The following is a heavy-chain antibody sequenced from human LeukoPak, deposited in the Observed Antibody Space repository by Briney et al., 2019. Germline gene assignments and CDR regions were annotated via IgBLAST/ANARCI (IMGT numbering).Heavy chain of an antibody. J-gene: IGHJ1*01. CDR2: IYHSGST. V-gene: IGHV4-38-2*02. CDR3: ARASFGYDGSGYFLEYFHH. D-gene: IGHD3-22*01. CDR1: GYSISSGFY. Sequence: SETLSLTCTVSGYSISSGFYWGWIRQPPGKGLEWIGSIYHSGSTYYNPSLKSRVTISVDTSKNQFSLKLSSVTAADTAVYYCARASFGYDGSGYFLEYFHHWGQGTLGTVSS.